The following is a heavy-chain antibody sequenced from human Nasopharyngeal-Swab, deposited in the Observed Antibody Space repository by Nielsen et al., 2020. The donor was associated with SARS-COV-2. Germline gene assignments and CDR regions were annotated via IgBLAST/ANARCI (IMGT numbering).Heavy chain of an antibody. CDR3: AKALETNPGAY. CDR2: ISYDGSNK. D-gene: IGHD3-10*01. V-gene: IGHV3-30*18. CDR1: GFTFSSYG. J-gene: IGHJ4*02. Sequence: GESLKISCAASGFTFSSYGMQWVRPAPGKGLEWVAVISYDGSNKYYADSVKGRFTISRDNSKNTLYLQMNSLRAEDTAVYYCAKALETNPGAYWGQGTLVTVSS.